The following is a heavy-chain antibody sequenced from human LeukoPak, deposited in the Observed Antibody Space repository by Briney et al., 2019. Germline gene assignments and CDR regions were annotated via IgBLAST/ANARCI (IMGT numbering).Heavy chain of an antibody. CDR3: AKLLGSWYYFDY. V-gene: IGHV3-23*01. CDR2: ISPRGGGT. Sequence: GGSLRLSCAASGFTFSNYGMNWVRQAPGKGLEWLSGISPRGGGTYYADSVKGQFTISRDNSKNTLYLQMNSLRAEDTAVYYCAKLLGSWYYFDYWGQGTLVTVSS. J-gene: IGHJ4*02. CDR1: GFTFSNYG. D-gene: IGHD6-13*01.